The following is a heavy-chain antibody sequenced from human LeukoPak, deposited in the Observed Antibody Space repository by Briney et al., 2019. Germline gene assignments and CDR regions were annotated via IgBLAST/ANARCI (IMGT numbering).Heavy chain of an antibody. CDR2: ISSSSSYI. Sequence: GGPLRLSCAASEFTFSNYNMNWVRQAPGKGLEWVSSISSSSSYIYYTDSVEGRFTISRDNAKNSLYLQMNSLRAEDTAVYYCASTSSSWFGKDYWGQGTLVTVSS. CDR1: EFTFSNYN. V-gene: IGHV3-21*01. D-gene: IGHD6-13*01. J-gene: IGHJ4*02. CDR3: ASTSSSWFGKDY.